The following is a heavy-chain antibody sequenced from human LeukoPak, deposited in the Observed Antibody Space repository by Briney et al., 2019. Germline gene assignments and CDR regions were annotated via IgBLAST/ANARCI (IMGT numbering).Heavy chain of an antibody. CDR2: ISTTTTCI. Sequence: GGSLRPPCAALGFTFSSHPMNWVRQAPGEGLEWVSSISTTTTCIYDAPSAKGRFTISRYTTKNSLYLQMDSLRPEHTAMKYGAKGFRAFDFWAQGTMVTVSS. CDR3: AKGFRAFDF. V-gene: IGHV3-21*01. J-gene: IGHJ3*01. CDR1: GFTFSSHP.